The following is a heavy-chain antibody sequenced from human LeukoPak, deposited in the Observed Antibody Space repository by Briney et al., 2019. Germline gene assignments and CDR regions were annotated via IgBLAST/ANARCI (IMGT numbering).Heavy chain of an antibody. Sequence: ASVKVSCKVSGYTLTELSMHWVRQAPGKGLEWMGGFDPEDGETIYAQKFQGGVTVTEDTSTDTAYMELSSLRSEDTAVYYCATAPGTTGTHPVYGMDVWGQGTTVTVSS. CDR2: FDPEDGET. CDR3: ATAPGTTGTHPVYGMDV. D-gene: IGHD1-1*01. CDR1: GYTLTELS. V-gene: IGHV1-24*01. J-gene: IGHJ6*02.